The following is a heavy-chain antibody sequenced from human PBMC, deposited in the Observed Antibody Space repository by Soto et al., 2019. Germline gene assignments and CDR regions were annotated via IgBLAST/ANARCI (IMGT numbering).Heavy chain of an antibody. Sequence: VGSLRLSCAASGFSISSYAMHWVRQAPGKGLEWVAVISHDGSHKYYADSVKGRLTVSRDSSNNTLFLQMNSLRAEDAAVYYCARPSASRSRCDPCDAFAIWGQGTMVTVS. D-gene: IGHD2-2*01. CDR1: GFSISSYA. J-gene: IGHJ3*02. V-gene: IGHV3-30*03. CDR3: ARPSASRSRCDPCDAFAI. CDR2: ISHDGSHK.